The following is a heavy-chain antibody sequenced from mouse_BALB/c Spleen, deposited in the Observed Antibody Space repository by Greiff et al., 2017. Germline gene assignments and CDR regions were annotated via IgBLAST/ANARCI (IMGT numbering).Heavy chain of an antibody. D-gene: IGHD2-14*01. CDR3: AREDRYDWYFDV. CDR2: INPSSGYT. Sequence: QVQLQQSGAELARPGASVKMSCKASGYTFTSYTMHWVKQRPGQGLEWIGYINPSSGYTNYNQKFKDKATLTADKSSSTAYMQLSSLTSEDSAVYYCAREDRYDWYFDVWGAGTTVTVSS. J-gene: IGHJ1*01. CDR1: GYTFTSYT. V-gene: IGHV1-4*01.